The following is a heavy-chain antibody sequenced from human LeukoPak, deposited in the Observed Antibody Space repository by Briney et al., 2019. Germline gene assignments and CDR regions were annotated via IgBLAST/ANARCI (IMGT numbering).Heavy chain of an antibody. V-gene: IGHV4-59*01. CDR3: ARARIAAAGTMRRPRIWFDP. CDR1: GGSISSYY. CDR2: IYYGGST. D-gene: IGHD6-13*01. J-gene: IGHJ5*02. Sequence: SETLSLTCTVSGGSISSYYWSWIRQPPGKGLEWIGYIYYGGSTNYNLSLKSRVTISVDTSKNQFSLKLSSVTAADTAVYYCARARIAAAGTMRRPRIWFDPWGQGTLVTVSS.